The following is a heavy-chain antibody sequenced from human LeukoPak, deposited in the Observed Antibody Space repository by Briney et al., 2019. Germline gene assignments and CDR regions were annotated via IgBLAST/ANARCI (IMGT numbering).Heavy chain of an antibody. CDR3: AREDGYNGGPSDY. D-gene: IGHD5-24*01. J-gene: IGHJ4*02. Sequence: SVTVSCTASGGTFSSYAISWVRQAPGQGLEWMGGIIPIFGTANYAQKFQGRVTITADESTSTAYMELSSLRSEDTAVYYCAREDGYNGGPSDYWGQGTLVTVSS. CDR2: IIPIFGTA. CDR1: GGTFSSYA. V-gene: IGHV1-69*13.